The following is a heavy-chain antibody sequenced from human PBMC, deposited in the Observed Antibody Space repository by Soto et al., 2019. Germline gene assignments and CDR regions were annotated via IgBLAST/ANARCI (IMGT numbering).Heavy chain of an antibody. D-gene: IGHD6-13*01. CDR1: GGTFSSYA. V-gene: IGHV1-69*01. CDR3: ATAAAYDAFDI. CDR2: IIPIFGTA. Sequence: QVQLVQSGAEVKKPGSSVKVSCKASGGTFSSYAISWVRQAPGQGLEWMGGIIPIFGTANYAQKFQGRVTNTADESRSQGYMEPSSLRSEDPAVFYCATAAAYDAFDIWGQGTMVTVSS. J-gene: IGHJ3*02.